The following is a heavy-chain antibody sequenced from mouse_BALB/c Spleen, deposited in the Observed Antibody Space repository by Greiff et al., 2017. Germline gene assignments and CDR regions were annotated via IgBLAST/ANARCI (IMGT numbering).Heavy chain of an antibody. V-gene: IGHV5-6-3*01. CDR2: INSNGGST. D-gene: IGHD2-1*01. J-gene: IGHJ3*01. Sequence: EVQGVESGGGLVQPGGSLKLSCAASGFTFSSYGMSWVRQTPDKRLELVATINSNGGSTYYPDSVKGRFTISRDNAKNTLYLQMSSLKSEDTAMYYCARDGGYYGNSFAYWGQGTLVTVSA. CDR1: GFTFSSYG. CDR3: ARDGGYYGNSFAY.